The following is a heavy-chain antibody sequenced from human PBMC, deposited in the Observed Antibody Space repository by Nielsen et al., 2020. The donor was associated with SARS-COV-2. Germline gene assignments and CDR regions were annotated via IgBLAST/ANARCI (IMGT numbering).Heavy chain of an antibody. Sequence: SVKVSCKASGGTFSSYAISWVRQAPGQGLEWMGRIIPILGIANYAQKLQGRVTMTTDTSTSTAYMELRSLRSDDTAVYYCARADYYDSSGYYLLYSVDYWGQGTLVTVSS. CDR1: GGTFSSYA. V-gene: IGHV1-69*04. D-gene: IGHD3-22*01. CDR3: ARADYYDSSGYYLLYSVDY. CDR2: IIPILGIA. J-gene: IGHJ4*02.